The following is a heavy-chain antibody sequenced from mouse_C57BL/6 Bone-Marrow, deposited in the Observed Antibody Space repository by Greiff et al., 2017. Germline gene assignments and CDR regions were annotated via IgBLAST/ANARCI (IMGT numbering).Heavy chain of an antibody. Sequence: EVQRVESEGGLVQPGSSMKLSCTASGFTFSDYYMAWVRQVPEKGLEWVANITYDGSSTYYLDSLKSRFIISRDNAKNILYLQMSSLKSEYTATYYWGRDDGSSYWYVDVWGTGTTVTGSS. J-gene: IGHJ1*03. CDR2: ITYDGSST. CDR3: GRDDGSSYWYVDV. D-gene: IGHD1-1*01. CDR1: GFTFSDYY. V-gene: IGHV5-16*01.